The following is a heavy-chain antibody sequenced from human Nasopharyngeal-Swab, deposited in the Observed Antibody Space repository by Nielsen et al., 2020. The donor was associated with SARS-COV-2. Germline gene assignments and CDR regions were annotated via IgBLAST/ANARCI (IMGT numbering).Heavy chain of an antibody. V-gene: IGHV3-74*01. Sequence: GESLKISCAASGFTFDDYAMHWVRQAPGKGLVWVSRINSDGSSTSYADSVKGRFTISRDNAKNTLYLQMNSLRAEDTAVYYCARARGDLGYWGQGTLVTVSS. CDR2: INSDGSST. CDR1: GFTFDDYA. CDR3: ARARGDLGY. J-gene: IGHJ4*02. D-gene: IGHD5-12*01.